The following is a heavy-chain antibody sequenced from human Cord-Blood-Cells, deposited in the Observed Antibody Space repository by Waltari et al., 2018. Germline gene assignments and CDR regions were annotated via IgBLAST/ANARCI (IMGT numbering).Heavy chain of an antibody. D-gene: IGHD4-4*01. CDR1: GGSIRSGGSY. Sequence: QVQLQESGPGLVKPSPTLSPTCTVSGGSIRSGGSYWSWIRPYPGKGLEWIGYIYYSGSTYYNPSLKGRVTISVDTSKNQFSLKLSSVTAADTAVYYWARADLSNYDYWGQGTLVTVSS. V-gene: IGHV4-31*03. J-gene: IGHJ4*02. CDR3: ARADLSNYDY. CDR2: IYYSGST.